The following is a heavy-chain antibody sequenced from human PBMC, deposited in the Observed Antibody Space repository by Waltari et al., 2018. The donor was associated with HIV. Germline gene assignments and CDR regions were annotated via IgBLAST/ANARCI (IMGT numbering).Heavy chain of an antibody. CDR3: ARDGSPGYCSGGSCYNYFDY. CDR2: INPSGGST. J-gene: IGHJ4*02. CDR1: GYTFTSYY. Sequence: QVQLVQSGAEVKKPGASVKVSCKASGYTFTSYYMHWVRQAPGQGLEWMGIINPSGGSTSYAQKFQGRVTMTTDTSTSTVYMELSSLRSEDTAVYYCARDGSPGYCSGGSCYNYFDYWGQGTLVTVSS. V-gene: IGHV1-46*01. D-gene: IGHD2-15*01.